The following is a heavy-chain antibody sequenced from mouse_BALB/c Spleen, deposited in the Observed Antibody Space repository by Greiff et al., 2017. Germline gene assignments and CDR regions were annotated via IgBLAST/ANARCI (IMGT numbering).Heavy chain of an antibody. Sequence: VKLMESGAGLVEPAQCLSISCTVSGFTFTSYGVHWVRQPPGKGLEWLGLIWAGGSTDYESALMSRRSISEDNSKSLFFLKMNSLQADDTAMYCCTRDGDGNYVDYWGQGTTLTVSS. V-gene: IGHV2-9*02. CDR3: TRDGDGNYVDY. CDR1: GFTFTSYG. J-gene: IGHJ2*01. CDR2: IWAGGST. D-gene: IGHD2-1*01.